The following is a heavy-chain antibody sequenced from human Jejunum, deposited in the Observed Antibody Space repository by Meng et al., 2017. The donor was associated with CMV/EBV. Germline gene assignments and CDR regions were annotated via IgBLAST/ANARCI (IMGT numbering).Heavy chain of an antibody. J-gene: IGHJ4*02. CDR2: IKTQIYGGTT. Sequence: VEVGGGLEKHGGSLRLSCSASGLTFTNAWMSWVRQAPGKGLEWVGRIKTQIYGGTTEYAAPVNGRFTISRDDSESTLYLQMNSLKTEDTAVYYCTTDNSGYYGRADYWGQGTLVTVSS. CDR1: GLTFTNAW. V-gene: IGHV3-15*01. D-gene: IGHD5-18*01. CDR3: TTDNSGYYGRADY.